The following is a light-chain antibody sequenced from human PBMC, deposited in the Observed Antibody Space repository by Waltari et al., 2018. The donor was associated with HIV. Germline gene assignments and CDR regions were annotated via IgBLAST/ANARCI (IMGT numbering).Light chain of an antibody. CDR2: GNN. V-gene: IGLV1-40*01. CDR3: QSYDSSMSCVV. Sequence: QSVLTQPPSVSGAPGQRVTLSCTGASSNIGAGYDVHWYQHLPGTAPKLLISGNNNRPSGVPDRFSGSKSGTSASLAITGLQPDDEADYYCQSYDSSMSCVVFGGGTKMTVV. CDR1: SSNIGAGYD. J-gene: IGLJ2*01.